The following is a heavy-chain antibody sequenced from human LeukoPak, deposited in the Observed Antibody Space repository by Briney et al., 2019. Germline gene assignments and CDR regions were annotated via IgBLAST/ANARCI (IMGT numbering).Heavy chain of an antibody. CDR1: GGSISSYY. CDR2: IYYSGRT. J-gene: IGHJ1*01. Sequence: SETLSLTCTVSGGSISSYYWSWIRQPPGKGLECLGYIYYSGRTNYNPSLKSRVTISVDTSKNQFSLKLSSVTAADTAVYYCARGYSSGYGGPFEYFQHWGQGTLVTVSS. V-gene: IGHV4-59*01. D-gene: IGHD6-19*01. CDR3: ARGYSSGYGGPFEYFQH.